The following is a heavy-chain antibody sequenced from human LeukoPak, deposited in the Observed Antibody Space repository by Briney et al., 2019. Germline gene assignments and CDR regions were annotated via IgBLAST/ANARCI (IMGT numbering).Heavy chain of an antibody. J-gene: IGHJ4*02. CDR1: GFTFSGYG. CDR2: IWNDGNDK. V-gene: IGHV3-33*01. Sequence: GGSLRLSCEASGFTFSGYGMHWVRQAPGKGLERVAGIWNDGNDKYYADSVKGRFIISRDNSKNTLYLQMNSLRAEDTAVYYCARDNSGSFSFVDYWGQGTLVTVSS. CDR3: ARDNSGSFSFVDY. D-gene: IGHD3-10*01.